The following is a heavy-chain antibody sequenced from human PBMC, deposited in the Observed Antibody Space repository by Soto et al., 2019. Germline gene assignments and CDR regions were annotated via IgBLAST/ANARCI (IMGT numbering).Heavy chain of an antibody. D-gene: IGHD6-13*01. V-gene: IGHV4-59*01. CDR3: ARAEGQQLAKYYYYYYGMDV. CDR2: IYYSGST. J-gene: IGHJ6*02. Sequence: QVQLQESGPGLVKPSETLSLTCTVSGGSISSYYWSWIRQPPGKGLEWIGYIYYSGSTNYNPSLRRRVTIAVDTSKNPFSLKLSSVTAADTAVYYCARAEGQQLAKYYYYYYGMDVWGQGTTVTVSS. CDR1: GGSISSYY.